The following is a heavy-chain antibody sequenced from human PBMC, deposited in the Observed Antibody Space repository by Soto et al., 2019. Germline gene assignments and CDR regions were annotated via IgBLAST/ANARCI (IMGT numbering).Heavy chain of an antibody. CDR3: ARLRGDSWFDF. Sequence: GGSLRLSCAASGFTFSSYAMSWVRQAPGKGLEWFNDYAGSVKGRLTINPDTSNNQFSLQLTSLSPDDTAVYYCARLRGDSWFDFWGQGTRVTVSS. J-gene: IGHJ5*01. V-gene: IGHV3-23*05. CDR2: N. CDR1: GFTFSSYA.